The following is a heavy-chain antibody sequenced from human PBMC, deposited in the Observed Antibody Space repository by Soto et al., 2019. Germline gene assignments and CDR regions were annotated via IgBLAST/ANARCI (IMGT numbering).Heavy chain of an antibody. J-gene: IGHJ4*02. D-gene: IGHD4-17*01. CDR3: AVHPAVTPALFDY. V-gene: IGHV1-69*02. Sequence: QVQLVQSGAEVKKPGSSVKVSCKASGGTFSSYTISWVRQAPGQGLEWMGRIIPILGIANYAQKFQGRVTITADRSTSTAYMELSSLSSGDTAVYYCAVHPAVTPALFDYWGQGTLVTVSS. CDR2: IIPILGIA. CDR1: GGTFSSYT.